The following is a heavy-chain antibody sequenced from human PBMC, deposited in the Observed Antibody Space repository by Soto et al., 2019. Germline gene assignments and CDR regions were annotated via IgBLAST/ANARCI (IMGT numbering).Heavy chain of an antibody. V-gene: IGHV4-34*01. CDR3: ARDKITGLFDY. CDR1: GGSFSGYY. CDR2: INHSGST. Sequence: QVQLQQWGAGLLKPSETLSLTCAVYGGSFSGYYWTWIRQPPGTGLEWIGEINHSGSTNYNPSLTXXVTISVDTSRTQFSLTLTSVTAAATAVYYCARDKITGLFDYWGQGTLVTVSS. J-gene: IGHJ4*02. D-gene: IGHD2-8*02.